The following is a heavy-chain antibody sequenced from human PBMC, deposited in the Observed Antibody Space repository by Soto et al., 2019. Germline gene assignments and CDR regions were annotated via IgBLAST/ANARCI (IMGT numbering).Heavy chain of an antibody. V-gene: IGHV3-9*01. D-gene: IGHD4-17*01. J-gene: IGHJ4*02. CDR2: ISWNSGNL. Sequence: EVQLVESGGGSVQPGRSLRLSCAAPGFTFDDYAMHWVRQGPGKGLEWVSSISWNSGNLGYADSVKGRFTISRDNAKNSLYLQMNSLRGEDTALYYCAKGASTTVFAFNDYWGQGTLVTVSS. CDR3: AKGASTTVFAFNDY. CDR1: GFTFDDYA.